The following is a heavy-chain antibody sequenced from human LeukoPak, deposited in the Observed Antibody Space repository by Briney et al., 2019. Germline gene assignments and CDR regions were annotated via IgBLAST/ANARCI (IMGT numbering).Heavy chain of an antibody. CDR3: ARLDYGGSEYYFDY. CDR1: GYSISSGYY. V-gene: IGHV4-38-2*01. CDR2: IYDSGST. Sequence: SETLSLTCAVSGYSISSGYYWGWSRQPPGEGLEWIGNIYDSGSTDYNPSIKSRITISGERTKNHFSLKLSSVTAADTAVYYCARLDYGGSEYYFDYWGPGSLVTVSS. J-gene: IGHJ4*02. D-gene: IGHD4-23*01.